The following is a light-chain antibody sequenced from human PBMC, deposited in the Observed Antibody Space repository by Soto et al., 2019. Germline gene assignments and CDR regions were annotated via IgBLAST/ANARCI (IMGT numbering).Light chain of an antibody. CDR2: EVR. J-gene: IGLJ1*01. Sequence: HSAPTQPASVSWSPGQSIPISCTGTSSDVGAYDFVSWYQQHPDKAPKLMIYEVRGRPSGVSNRFSGSKSFNTATLTISGLQAEDEADYYCSSHTTRNTRVFGTGTKVTVL. CDR1: SSDVGAYDF. CDR3: SSHTTRNTRV. V-gene: IGLV2-14*03.